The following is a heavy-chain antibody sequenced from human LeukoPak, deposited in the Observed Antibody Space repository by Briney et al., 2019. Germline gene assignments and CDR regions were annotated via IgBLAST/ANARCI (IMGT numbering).Heavy chain of an antibody. D-gene: IGHD6-19*01. Sequence: SETLSLTCTVSGGSISSSSYYWGWIRQPPGKGLEWIGSIYYSGSTYYNPSLKSRVTISVDTSKNQFSLKLSSVTAADTAVYYCAREPCGAVSFDYWGQGTLVTVSS. CDR1: GGSISSSSYY. CDR2: IYYSGST. V-gene: IGHV4-39*07. J-gene: IGHJ4*02. CDR3: AREPCGAVSFDY.